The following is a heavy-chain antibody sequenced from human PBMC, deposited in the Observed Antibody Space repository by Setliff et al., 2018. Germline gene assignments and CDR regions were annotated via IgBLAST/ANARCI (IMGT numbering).Heavy chain of an antibody. CDR1: GGSISSGGFY. CDR3: ARESATIGEFPLYYFDK. D-gene: IGHD3-10*01. Sequence: SETLSLTCSVSGGSISSGGFYWSWIRQSAGRGLEWIGHFHTGGATDYNLSLKSRVTISLDSSKNQFSLRLSSVTAADAAVYFCARESATIGEFPLYYFDKWGQGIQVTSPQ. J-gene: IGHJ4*02. V-gene: IGHV4-61*09. CDR2: FHTGGAT.